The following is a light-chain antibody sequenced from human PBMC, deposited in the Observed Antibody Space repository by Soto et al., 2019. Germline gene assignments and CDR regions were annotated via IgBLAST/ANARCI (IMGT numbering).Light chain of an antibody. Sequence: EIVLTQSPGTLSLSPGERATLSCRASQSVSSSYLAWYQQKPGQAPRLLIYGASSRATGIPDRFSGSGSGKDFTLTISRLEPEEFAVDYCQQYGSSRTWTFGQGTKLEIK. CDR2: GAS. CDR3: QQYGSSRTWT. CDR1: QSVSSSY. V-gene: IGKV3-20*01. J-gene: IGKJ1*01.